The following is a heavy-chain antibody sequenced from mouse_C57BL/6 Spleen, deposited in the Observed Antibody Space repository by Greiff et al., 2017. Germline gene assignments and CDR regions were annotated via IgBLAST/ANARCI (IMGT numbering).Heavy chain of an antibody. Sequence: EVKVVESGPGMVKPSQSLSLTCTVTGYSITSGYDWHWIRHFPGNKLEWMGYISYSGSTNYNPSLKSRISITHDTSKNHFFLKLNSVTTENTATYYCARGGDYYAMEYWGQGTSVTVSS. CDR2: ISYSGST. CDR1: GYSITSGYD. V-gene: IGHV3-1*01. CDR3: ARGGDYYAMEY. J-gene: IGHJ4*01.